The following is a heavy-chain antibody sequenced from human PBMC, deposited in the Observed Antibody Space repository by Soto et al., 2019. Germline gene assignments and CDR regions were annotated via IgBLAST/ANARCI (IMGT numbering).Heavy chain of an antibody. CDR1: GGSISSGGYY. Sequence: SETLSLTCAVSGGSISSGGYYWSWIRQPPGKGLEWIGYIYYSGSTYYNPSLKSRVTISVDTSKNQFSLKLSSVTAADTAVYYCARGSTGYSSSWYRYWGQGTLVTVSS. V-gene: IGHV4-30-4*01. CDR3: ARGSTGYSSSWYRY. D-gene: IGHD6-13*01. J-gene: IGHJ4*02. CDR2: IYYSGST.